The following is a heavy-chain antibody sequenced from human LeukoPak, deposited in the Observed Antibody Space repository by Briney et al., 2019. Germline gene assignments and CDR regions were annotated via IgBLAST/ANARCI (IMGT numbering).Heavy chain of an antibody. J-gene: IGHJ4*02. CDR2: ISSSSSYI. CDR1: GFTFSSYS. CDR3: TRTTGQRCFDC. Sequence: GGSLRLSCAASGFTFSSYSMNWVRQAPGKGLEWVSSISSSSSYIYYADSVKGRFTISRDNAKNTLYLQMNSLGVEDTAVYYCTRTTGQRCFDCWGQGTQVTVSS. V-gene: IGHV3-21*01. D-gene: IGHD4-11*01.